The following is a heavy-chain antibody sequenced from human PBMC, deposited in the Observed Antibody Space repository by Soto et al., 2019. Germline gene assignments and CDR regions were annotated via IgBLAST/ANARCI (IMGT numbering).Heavy chain of an antibody. CDR3: ARVPDY. V-gene: IGHV4-30-2*01. CDR2: MYHSGST. D-gene: IGHD2-2*01. J-gene: IGHJ4*02. Sequence: SETLSLTCAVYGGSFSGYYWSWIRQPPGKGLEWIGYMYHSGSTYYNPSLKSRVTISIDRSKNQFSLKLSSVTAADTAVYYCARVPDYWRQGILVTVS. CDR1: GGSFSGYY.